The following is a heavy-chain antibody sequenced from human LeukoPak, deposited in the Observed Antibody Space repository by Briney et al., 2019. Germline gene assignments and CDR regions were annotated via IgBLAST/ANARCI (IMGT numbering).Heavy chain of an antibody. J-gene: IGHJ2*01. CDR1: GFTFSSYA. CDR3: AKTLWVAAAGNWYFDL. V-gene: IGHV3-23*01. Sequence: PGGSLRLSCAASGFTFSSYAMGWVRQVAGKGLEWVSTLNGNGGSTYYADSVEGRFTISRDNSRDTLYLQMNSLRAEDTAVYYCAKTLWVAAAGNWYFDLWSRGTQVTVSS. D-gene: IGHD6-13*01. CDR2: LNGNGGST.